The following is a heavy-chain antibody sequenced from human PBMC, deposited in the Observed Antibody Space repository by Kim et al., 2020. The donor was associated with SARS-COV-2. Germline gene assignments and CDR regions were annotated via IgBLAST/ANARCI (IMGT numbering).Heavy chain of an antibody. J-gene: IGHJ6*02. CDR3: ARGRDFPVRGVIPYYYYGMDV. CDR1: GFTFSSYA. D-gene: IGHD3-10*01. Sequence: GGSLRLSCAASGFTFSSYAMHWVRQAPGKGLEWVAVISYDGSNKYYADSVKGRFTISRDNSKNTLYLQMNSLRAEDTAVYYCARGRDFPVRGVIPYYYYGMDVWGQGTTVTVSS. V-gene: IGHV3-30-3*01. CDR2: ISYDGSNK.